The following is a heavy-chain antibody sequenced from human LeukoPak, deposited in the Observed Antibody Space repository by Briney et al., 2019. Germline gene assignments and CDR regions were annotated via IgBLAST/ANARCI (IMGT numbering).Heavy chain of an antibody. CDR3: ARVAYSSSWYYYYYYYMDV. D-gene: IGHD6-13*01. CDR1: GYTFTSYG. CDR2: ISAYNGNT. V-gene: IGHV1-18*01. J-gene: IGHJ6*03. Sequence: ASAKVSCKPSGYTFTSYGISWVRQALGEGLEWMGWISAYNGNTNYAQKLQGRVTMTTDTSTSTAYIELRSLGSDDTAVYYCARVAYSSSWYYYYYYYMDVWGKGTTVTTSS.